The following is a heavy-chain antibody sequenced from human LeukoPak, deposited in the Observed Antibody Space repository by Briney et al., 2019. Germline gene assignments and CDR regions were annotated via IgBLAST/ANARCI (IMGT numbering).Heavy chain of an antibody. Sequence: GGSLRLSCAASGFTFSSYAMSWVRQAPGKGLEWVSAISGSGGSTCYADSVKGRFTISRDNSKNTLYLQMNSLRAEDTAVYYCAKDDSAAGEGWFDPWGQGTLVTVSS. CDR1: GFTFSSYA. D-gene: IGHD6-13*01. CDR3: AKDDSAAGEGWFDP. J-gene: IGHJ5*02. V-gene: IGHV3-23*01. CDR2: ISGSGGST.